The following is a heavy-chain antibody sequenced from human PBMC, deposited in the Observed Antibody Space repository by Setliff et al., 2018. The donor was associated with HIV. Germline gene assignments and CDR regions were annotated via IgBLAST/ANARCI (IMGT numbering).Heavy chain of an antibody. D-gene: IGHD3-10*01. CDR1: TESLTRYD. J-gene: IGHJ5*02. V-gene: IGHV4-34*01. CDR2: IDDSGSI. Sequence: SETLSLTCAVYTESLTRYDWAWIRQSPEKGLEWIGEIDDSGSIIYNPSLQSRVTMSVDTSKNQFSLKVRSLTAADTGLYYCARVNSIKTTLVRLWPRFDLWGQGTQVTVSS. CDR3: ARVNSIKTTLVRLWPRFDL.